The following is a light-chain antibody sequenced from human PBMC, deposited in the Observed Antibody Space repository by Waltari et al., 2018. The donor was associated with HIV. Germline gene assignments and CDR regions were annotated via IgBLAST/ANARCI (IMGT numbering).Light chain of an antibody. V-gene: IGKV3-15*01. J-gene: IGKJ1*01. Sequence: EIVMIQSPATLSVSPGERATLSCRASQSVSSNLAWYQHSPGQSPRLLIYGASTRATGIPGRFSGSGSGTEFTLTISSLEPEDFAVYYCQQRTNWPPWTFGQGTKVEVK. CDR2: GAS. CDR3: QQRTNWPPWT. CDR1: QSVSSN.